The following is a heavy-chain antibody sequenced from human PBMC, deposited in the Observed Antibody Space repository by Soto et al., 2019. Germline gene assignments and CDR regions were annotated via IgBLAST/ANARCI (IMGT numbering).Heavy chain of an antibody. CDR1: GFTVSSNY. D-gene: IGHD3-3*01. CDR3: AREGSDFWSGYYDGMDV. J-gene: IGHJ6*02. V-gene: IGHV3-53*01. Sequence: HPGGSLRLSCAASGFTVSSNYMSWVRQAPGKGLEWVSVIYSGGSTYYADSVKGRFTISRDNSKNTLYLQMNSLRAEDTAVYYCAREGSDFWSGYYDGMDVWGQGTTVTVSS. CDR2: IYSGGST.